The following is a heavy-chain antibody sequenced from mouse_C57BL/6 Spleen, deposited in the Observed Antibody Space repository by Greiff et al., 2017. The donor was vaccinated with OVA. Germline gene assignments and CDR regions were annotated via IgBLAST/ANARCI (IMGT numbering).Heavy chain of an antibody. CDR3: ARPYGYDYYYAMDY. CDR1: GYSFTSYY. D-gene: IGHD2-2*01. V-gene: IGHV1-66*01. Sequence: VQLQQSGPELMKPGASVKISCKASGYSFTSYYIHWVKQRPGQGLEWIGWIYPGSGNTKYNEKFKGKATLTADTSSITAYMQLSSLTSEDSAVYYCARPYGYDYYYAMDYWGQGTSVTVSS. CDR2: IYPGSGNT. J-gene: IGHJ4*01.